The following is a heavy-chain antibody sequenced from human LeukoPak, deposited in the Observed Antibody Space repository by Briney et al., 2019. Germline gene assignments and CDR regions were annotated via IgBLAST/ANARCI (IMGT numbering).Heavy chain of an antibody. CDR2: INQGGSET. J-gene: IGHJ4*02. CDR1: GFTFSTYW. Sequence: GGSLRLSCPASGFTFSTYWMSWVRQAPGKGLEWVASINQGGSETYYVESVKGRFTISRDNAMNSFFLQMNSLRAEDTAVYYCARLIGDRTIYDYWGQGTLVTVSS. D-gene: IGHD6-6*01. V-gene: IGHV3-7*01. CDR3: ARLIGDRTIYDY.